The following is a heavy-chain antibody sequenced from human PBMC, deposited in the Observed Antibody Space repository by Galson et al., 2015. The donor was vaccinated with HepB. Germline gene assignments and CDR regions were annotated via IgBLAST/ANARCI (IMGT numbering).Heavy chain of an antibody. CDR2: TCYRSKWYN. Sequence: CAISGDSVSSNSAAWNWIRQSPSRGLEWLGRTCYRSKWYNDYAEAVKSRMTIKPDTSKNEFSLQLNSVTPEDTAVYYCARDPSGSYWGRWFDLWGQGIPVTVSS. J-gene: IGHJ5*02. CDR1: GDSVSSNSAA. V-gene: IGHV6-1*01. CDR3: ARDPSGSYWGRWFDL. D-gene: IGHD1-26*01.